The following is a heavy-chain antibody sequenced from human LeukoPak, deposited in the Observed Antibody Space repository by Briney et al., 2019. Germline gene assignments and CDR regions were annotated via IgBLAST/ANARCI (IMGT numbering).Heavy chain of an antibody. Sequence: PGGSLRLSCAASGFTFSSYGMSWVRQAPGKGLEWVSGISGSGGYTYYADSVKGRVTISRDNAKNSLYLQMNSLRAEDTAVYYCASFTTYYYDSSGSLDYWGQGTLVTVSS. CDR3: ASFTTYYYDSSGSLDY. V-gene: IGHV3-23*01. CDR1: GFTFSSYG. J-gene: IGHJ4*02. CDR2: ISGSGGYT. D-gene: IGHD3-22*01.